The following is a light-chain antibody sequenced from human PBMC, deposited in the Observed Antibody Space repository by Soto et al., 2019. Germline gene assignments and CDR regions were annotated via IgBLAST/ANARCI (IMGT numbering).Light chain of an antibody. CDR3: QEYGTSPFT. V-gene: IGKV3-20*01. J-gene: IGKJ3*01. CDR1: QSVSNSN. Sequence: EVVLTQSPGTLSLSPGERVTLSCRASQSVSNSNLAWYQPKPGQAPRLLIYGASTRATGNPDRFSGSGSGTDFTLTISRLEPDDFEVYYCQEYGTSPFTFGPGTKVDIK. CDR2: GAS.